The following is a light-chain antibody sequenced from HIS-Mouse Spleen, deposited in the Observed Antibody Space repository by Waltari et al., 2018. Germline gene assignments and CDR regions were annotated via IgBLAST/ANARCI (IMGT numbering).Light chain of an antibody. V-gene: IGLV3-10*01. CDR1: ALPKKY. Sequence: SYELTQPPSVSVSPGQPARNTCAGAALPKKYAYWYQQKSGQAPVLVIYEDSKRPSGIPERFSGSSSGTMATLTISGAQVEDEADYYCYSTDSSGNHRVFGGGTKLTVL. CDR2: EDS. CDR3: YSTDSSGNHRV. J-gene: IGLJ2*01.